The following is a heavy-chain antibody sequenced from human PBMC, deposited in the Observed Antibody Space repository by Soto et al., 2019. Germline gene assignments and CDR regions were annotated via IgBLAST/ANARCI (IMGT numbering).Heavy chain of an antibody. Sequence: SETLSLTCSVSGDSISTVDYFWAWIRQPPGQALEYIGYIYKSTTTYYNPSFEGRLAISLDTSKSQFSLTVTSVTAADTAVYFCARGRYCLTGRCFPNWFDSWGQGSLVTVS. CDR1: GDSISTVDYF. CDR3: ARGRYCLTGRCFPNWFDS. V-gene: IGHV4-30-4*01. CDR2: IYKSTTT. D-gene: IGHD2-15*01. J-gene: IGHJ5*01.